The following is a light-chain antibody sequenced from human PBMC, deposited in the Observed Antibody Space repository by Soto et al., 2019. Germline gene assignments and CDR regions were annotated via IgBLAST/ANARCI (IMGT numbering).Light chain of an antibody. CDR1: QSVSSN. Sequence: EIVMTQSPATLSVSPGERATLSCRASQSVSSNLAWYQQKPGQAPRLLIYGASTRATGIPDRFSGSGSGTEFTLTISSLQSEDFAVYYCQQHNNWPGTFGQGTKVEI. V-gene: IGKV3-15*01. J-gene: IGKJ1*01. CDR2: GAS. CDR3: QQHNNWPGT.